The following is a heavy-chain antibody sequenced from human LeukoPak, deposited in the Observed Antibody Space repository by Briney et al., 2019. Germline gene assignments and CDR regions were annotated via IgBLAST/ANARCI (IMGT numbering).Heavy chain of an antibody. CDR2: IIPIFGTA. CDR1: GGTFSSYA. D-gene: IGHD1-26*01. CDR3: ASSIASGYYYYYYMDV. J-gene: IGHJ6*03. Sequence: SVKVSCKASGGTFSSYAISWVRQAPGQGLEWMGGIIPIFGTANYAQKFQGRVTITTDESTSTAYMELSSLRSEDTAVYYCASSIASGYYYYYYMDVWGKGTTATVSS. V-gene: IGHV1-69*05.